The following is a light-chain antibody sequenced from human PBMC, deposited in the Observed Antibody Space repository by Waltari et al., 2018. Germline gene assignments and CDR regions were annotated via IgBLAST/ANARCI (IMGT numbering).Light chain of an antibody. CDR2: GKN. Sequence: SSELTQDPAVSVALGQTVRITCQGDSLRSYYASWYQQKPGQAPVLVIYGKNNRPPGSPDRFSGSSSGNTASLTITGAQAEDEADDYCNSRDSSGNHLVFGGGTKLTVL. V-gene: IGLV3-19*01. CDR1: SLRSYY. J-gene: IGLJ2*01. CDR3: NSRDSSGNHLV.